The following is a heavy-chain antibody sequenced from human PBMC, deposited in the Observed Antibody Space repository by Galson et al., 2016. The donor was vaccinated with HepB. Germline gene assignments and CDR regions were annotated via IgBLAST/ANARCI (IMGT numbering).Heavy chain of an antibody. V-gene: IGHV1-58*01. CDR1: GFKFMNTA. Sequence: SVKVSCKASGFKFMNTAVHWVRQARGQGLEWVGTIVLASGNNEYRQTFPGRITLTGAMSTSTADMELSGLRPEDAAVYFCGTDVGYSYGCDHYGLDVWGHGTTVTVS. D-gene: IGHD5-18*01. J-gene: IGHJ6*02. CDR3: GTDVGYSYGCDHYGLDV. CDR2: IVLASGNN.